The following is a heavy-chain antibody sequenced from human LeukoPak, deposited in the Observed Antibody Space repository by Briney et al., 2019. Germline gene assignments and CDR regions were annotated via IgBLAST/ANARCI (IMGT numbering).Heavy chain of an antibody. CDR2: IYYSGST. D-gene: IGHD6-6*01. Sequence: SSETLSLICTVSGGSISSYYWSWIRQPPGKGPEWIGYIYYSGSTNYNPSLKSRVTISVDTSKSQFSLKLSSVTAADTAVYYCARDAYSSSSVYYYYYMDVWGKGTTVTVSS. CDR3: ARDAYSSSSVYYYYYMDV. J-gene: IGHJ6*03. V-gene: IGHV4-59*01. CDR1: GGSISSYY.